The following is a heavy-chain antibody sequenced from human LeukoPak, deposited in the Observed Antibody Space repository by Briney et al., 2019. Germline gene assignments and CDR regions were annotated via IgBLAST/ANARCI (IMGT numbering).Heavy chain of an antibody. CDR2: IYSGGST. V-gene: IGHV3-66*01. Sequence: GGSLRLSCAASGFTVSSNYMSWVRQAPGKGLEWVSVIYSGGSTYYADSVKGRFTISRDNSKNTLYLQTNSLRAEDTAVYYCASRYSSGWVLYYRGQGTLVTVSS. J-gene: IGHJ4*02. CDR3: ASRYSSGWVLYY. CDR1: GFTVSSNY. D-gene: IGHD6-19*01.